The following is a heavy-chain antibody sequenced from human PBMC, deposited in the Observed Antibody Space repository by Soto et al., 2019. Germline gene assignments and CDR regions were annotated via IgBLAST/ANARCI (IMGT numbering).Heavy chain of an antibody. J-gene: IGHJ4*02. D-gene: IGHD6-19*01. CDR3: ARDKRSSGWADY. V-gene: IGHV3-48*02. CDR1: GFTFSSYS. Sequence: GGSLRLSCAASGFTFSSYSMNWVRQAPGKGLEWVSYISSSSTIYYADSVKGRFTISRDNAKNSLYLQMNSLRDEDTAVYYCARDKRSSGWADYWGQGTLVTVSS. CDR2: ISSSSTI.